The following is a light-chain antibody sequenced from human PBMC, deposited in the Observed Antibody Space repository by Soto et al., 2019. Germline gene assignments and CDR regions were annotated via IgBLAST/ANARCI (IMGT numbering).Light chain of an antibody. CDR3: QQYNNYPWT. V-gene: IGKV1-5*03. CDR2: KAS. CDR1: QSISTW. J-gene: IGKJ1*01. Sequence: DIQMTQSPSTLSASVGDRVSITCRASQSISTWLAWYQQRPGKAPIVLIYKASSLEGGVPSRFSGSGSGTEFTLPITSLQPDDFATYYCQQYNNYPWTFGQGTKVEIK.